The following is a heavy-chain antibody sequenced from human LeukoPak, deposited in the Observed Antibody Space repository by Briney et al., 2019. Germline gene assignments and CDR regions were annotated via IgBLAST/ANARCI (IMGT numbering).Heavy chain of an antibody. CDR2: INPNSGGT. D-gene: IGHD2-15*01. CDR1: VYTFTGYY. V-gene: IGHV1-2*02. CDR3: ARGLGYCSGGSCYFGAFDI. Sequence: ASVKVSCKASVYTFTGYYMHWVRQAPGQGLEWMGWINPNSGGTNYAQKFQGRVTMTRDTSISTAYMELSRLRSDDTAVYYCARGLGYCSGGSCYFGAFDIWGQGSMVTVSS. J-gene: IGHJ3*02.